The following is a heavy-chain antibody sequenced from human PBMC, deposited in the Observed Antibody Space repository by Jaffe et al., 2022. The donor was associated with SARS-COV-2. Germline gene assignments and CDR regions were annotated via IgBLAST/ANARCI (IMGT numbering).Heavy chain of an antibody. Sequence: QVQLVESGGGVVQPGRSLRLSCAASGFTFSSYAMHWVRQAPGKGLEWVAVISYDGSNKYYADSVKGRFTISRDNSKNTLYLQMNSLRAEDTAVYYCAREHVAPENLWSDYWGQGTLVTVSS. CDR1: GFTFSSYA. V-gene: IGHV3-30-3*01. CDR2: ISYDGSNK. D-gene: IGHD3-10*01. CDR3: AREHVAPENLWSDY. J-gene: IGHJ4*02.